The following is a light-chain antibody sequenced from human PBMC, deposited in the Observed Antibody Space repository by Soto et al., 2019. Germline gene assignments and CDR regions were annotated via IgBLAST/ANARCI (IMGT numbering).Light chain of an antibody. CDR3: QQYGDSPT. CDR1: QSVRSSY. J-gene: IGKJ4*01. V-gene: IGKV3-20*01. Sequence: EIVLTQSPGTLSLSPGERATLSCRASQSVRSSYLAWYQQKPGQAPRLLIYGASSRATGIPDRFSGSGSGTYFTLTINRLEHEDLAVYYCQQYGDSPTFGGGTKVEIK. CDR2: GAS.